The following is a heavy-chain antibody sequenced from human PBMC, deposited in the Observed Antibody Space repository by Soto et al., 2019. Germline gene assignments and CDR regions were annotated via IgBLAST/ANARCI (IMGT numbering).Heavy chain of an antibody. J-gene: IGHJ4*02. CDR3: ARLPSSSWYTRFDY. CDR1: GGSISSSSYY. V-gene: IGHV4-39*01. CDR2: IYYSGST. Sequence: PSETLSLTCTVSGGSISSSSYYWGWIRQPPGKGLEWIGSIYYSGSTYYNPSLKSRVTISVDTSKNQFSLKLSSVTAADTAVYYCARLPSSSWYTRFDYWGQGTLVTVS. D-gene: IGHD6-13*01.